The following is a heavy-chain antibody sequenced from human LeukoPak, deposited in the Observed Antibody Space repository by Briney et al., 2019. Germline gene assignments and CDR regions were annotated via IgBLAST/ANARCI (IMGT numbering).Heavy chain of an antibody. CDR1: GGTFSSYA. J-gene: IGHJ4*02. Sequence: SVKVSCKASGGTFSSYAISWVRQAPGQGLEWMGRIIPILGIANYAQKFQGRVTITADKSTSTAYMELSSLRSEDTAVYYCAKDGNDYVSYFAYWGQGALVTVSS. CDR2: IIPILGIA. V-gene: IGHV1-69*04. CDR3: AKDGNDYVSYFAY. D-gene: IGHD3-16*01.